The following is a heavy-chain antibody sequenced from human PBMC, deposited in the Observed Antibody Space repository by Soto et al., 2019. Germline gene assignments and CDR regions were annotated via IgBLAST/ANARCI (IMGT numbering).Heavy chain of an antibody. J-gene: IGHJ6*02. CDR1: GYTFTSYG. CDR3: ARVQFLEWLLYTQQNYGMDV. D-gene: IGHD3-3*01. V-gene: IGHV1-18*04. Sequence: GASVKVSCKASGYTFTSYGISWVRQAPGQGLEWMGWISAYNGNTNYAQKLQGRVTMTTDTSTSTAYMELRSLRSDDTAVYYCARVQFLEWLLYTQQNYGMDVWGQGTTVTV. CDR2: ISAYNGNT.